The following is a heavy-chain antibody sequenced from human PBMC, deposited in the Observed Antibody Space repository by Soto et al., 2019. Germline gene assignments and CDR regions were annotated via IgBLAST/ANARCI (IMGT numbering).Heavy chain of an antibody. CDR1: GGSFSGYY. Sequence: NPSETLSLTCAVYGGSFSGYYWSWIRQPPGKGLEWIGEINHSGSTNYNPSLKSRVTISVDTSKNQFSLKLSSVTAADTAVYYCARTEGVVTPFYYYYYGMDVWGQGTTVTVSS. CDR2: INHSGST. V-gene: IGHV4-34*01. J-gene: IGHJ6*02. CDR3: ARTEGVVTPFYYYYYGMDV. D-gene: IGHD3-3*01.